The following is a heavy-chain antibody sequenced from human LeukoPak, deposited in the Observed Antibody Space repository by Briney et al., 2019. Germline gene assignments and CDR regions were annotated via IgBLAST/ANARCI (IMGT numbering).Heavy chain of an antibody. V-gene: IGHV3-30*02. CDR1: GFTFSSYE. CDR2: IRYDGSNK. Sequence: GGSLRLSCAASGFTFSSYEMNWVRQAPGKGLEWVAFIRYDGSNKYYADSVKGRFTISRDNSKNTLYLQMNSLRAEDTAVYYCAKDFPYDPFHHWGQGTLVTVSS. CDR3: AKDFPYDPFHH. D-gene: IGHD5-12*01. J-gene: IGHJ1*01.